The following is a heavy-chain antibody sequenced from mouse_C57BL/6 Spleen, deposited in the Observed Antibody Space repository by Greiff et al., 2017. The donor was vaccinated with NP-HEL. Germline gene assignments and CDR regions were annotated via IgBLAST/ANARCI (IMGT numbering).Heavy chain of an antibody. J-gene: IGHJ2*01. CDR2: IYPGDGDT. CDR1: GYAFSSSW. Sequence: QVHVKQSGPELVKPGASVKISCKASGYAFSSSWMNWVKQRPGKGLEWIGRIYPGDGDTNYNGKFKGKATLTADKSSSTAYMQLSSLTSEDSAVYFCARSKLSSYYFDYWGQGTTLTVSS. CDR3: ARSKLSSYYFDY. V-gene: IGHV1-82*01.